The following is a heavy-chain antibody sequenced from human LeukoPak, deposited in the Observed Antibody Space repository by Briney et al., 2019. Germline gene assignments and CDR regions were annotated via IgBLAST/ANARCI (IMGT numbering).Heavy chain of an antibody. J-gene: IGHJ5*01. CDR2: MNPNSGNT. D-gene: IGHD6-13*01. V-gene: IGHV1-8*02. CDR3: ARGLFRSWKWFDS. Sequence: ASVKVSCKASGYSFTGYNMHWVRQATGQGLEWMGWMNPNSGNTGYAQKFQGRVTMTRNTSISTAYMELSSLRSEDTAVYYCARGLFRSWKWFDSWGQGTLVTVSS. CDR1: GYSFTGYN.